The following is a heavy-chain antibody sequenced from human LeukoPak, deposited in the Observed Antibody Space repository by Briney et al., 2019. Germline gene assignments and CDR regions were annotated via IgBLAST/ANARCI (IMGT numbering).Heavy chain of an antibody. CDR2: IYYSGST. CDR1: GGSISSGGYY. V-gene: IGHV4-31*03. Sequence: SETLSLTCTVSGGSISSGGYYWSWIRQHPGKGLGWIGYIYYSGSTYYNPSLKSRVTISVDTSKNQFSLKLSSVTAADTAVYYCASGYYGSGSYLNWFDPWGQGTLVTVSS. D-gene: IGHD3-10*01. J-gene: IGHJ5*02. CDR3: ASGYYGSGSYLNWFDP.